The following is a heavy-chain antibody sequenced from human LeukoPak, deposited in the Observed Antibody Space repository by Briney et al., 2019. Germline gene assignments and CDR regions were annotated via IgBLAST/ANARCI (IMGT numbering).Heavy chain of an antibody. J-gene: IGHJ4*02. CDR1: GFTFSDFH. D-gene: IGHD1-26*01. CDR3: AILSGTYSRGGDH. CDR2: ISGSGYAI. V-gene: IGHV3-11*01. Sequence: GGSLRLSCTASGFTFSDFHMSWIRQAPGKGLEWVPHISGSGYAIHHPGSVKGRFTISRDNAKNSLYLQMNSLRVEDSAVYYCAILSGTYSRGGDHWGQGTLVTVSS.